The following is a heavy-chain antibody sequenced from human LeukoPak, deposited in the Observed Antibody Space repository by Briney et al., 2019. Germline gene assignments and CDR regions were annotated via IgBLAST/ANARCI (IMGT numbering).Heavy chain of an antibody. V-gene: IGHV3-30*01. CDR1: GFTFSSYA. D-gene: IGHD3-22*01. CDR2: ISYDGSNK. CDR3: ARAITMIVVVGAFDV. J-gene: IGHJ3*01. Sequence: GGSLRLSCAASGFTFSSYAMHWVRQAPGKGLEWVAVISYDGSNKYYADSVKGRFTISRDNSKNTLYLQMNSLRAEDTAVYYCARAITMIVVVGAFDVWGQGTMVTVSS.